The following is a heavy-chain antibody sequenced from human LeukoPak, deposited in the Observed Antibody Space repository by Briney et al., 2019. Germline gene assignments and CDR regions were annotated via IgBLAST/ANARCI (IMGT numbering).Heavy chain of an antibody. CDR1: GDSTSNFY. CDR2: IHYSGSS. J-gene: IGHJ5*01. Sequence: SETLSVTCTVSGDSTSNFYWNWIRQSPGNGLEWIGNIHYSGSSVYNPSLKSRVTISIDTSRRQFFLKLNSVTAADTAVYFCALAPNSNWFDFWGPGTLVTVSS. CDR3: ALAPNSNWFDF. V-gene: IGHV4-59*03. D-gene: IGHD2-8*01.